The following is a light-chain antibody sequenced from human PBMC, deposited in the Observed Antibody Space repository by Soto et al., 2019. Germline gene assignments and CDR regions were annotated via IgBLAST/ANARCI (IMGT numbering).Light chain of an antibody. J-gene: IGKJ4*01. CDR2: GES. CDR1: QSVSGNS. Sequence: EIGLTQSPGTLSLSPGERATLSCRASQSVSGNSLAWYQQKPCQAPRLLIYGESARATGIPARLSGSGSGTEFTLTISSIEPEDFAVYYCQQRSNWLTFGGGTKVDIK. CDR3: QQRSNWLT. V-gene: IGKV3D-20*02.